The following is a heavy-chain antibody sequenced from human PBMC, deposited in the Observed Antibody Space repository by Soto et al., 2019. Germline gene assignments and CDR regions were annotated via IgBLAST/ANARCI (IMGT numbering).Heavy chain of an antibody. D-gene: IGHD2-15*01. CDR2: INPNSGGT. CDR3: ARDVVVVAATKYYYYYGMGV. V-gene: IGHV1-2*04. J-gene: IGHJ6*02. CDR1: GYTFTWHY. Sequence: APVKVSSQASGYTFTWHYMHWVRQAPGQRVEWMGWINPNSGGTNYAQKFQGWVTMTRDTSISTAYMELSRLRSDDTAVYYCARDVVVVAATKYYYYYGMGVWGQGTTVTVSS.